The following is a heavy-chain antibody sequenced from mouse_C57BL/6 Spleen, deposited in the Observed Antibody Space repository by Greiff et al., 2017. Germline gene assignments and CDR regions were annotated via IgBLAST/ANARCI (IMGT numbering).Heavy chain of an antibody. Sequence: GGGLVQPKGSLKLSCAASGFSFNTYAMNWVRQAPGKGLEWVARIRSKSNNYATYYADSVKDRFTISRDDSESMLYLQMNNLKTEDTAMYYCVRHRAYYSNYVGYYAMDYWGQGTSVTVSS. CDR2: IRSKSNNYAT. V-gene: IGHV10-1*01. D-gene: IGHD2-5*01. J-gene: IGHJ4*01. CDR1: GFSFNTYA. CDR3: VRHRAYYSNYVGYYAMDY.